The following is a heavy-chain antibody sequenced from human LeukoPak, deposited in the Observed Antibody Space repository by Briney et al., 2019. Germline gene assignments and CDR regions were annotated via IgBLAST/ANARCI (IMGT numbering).Heavy chain of an antibody. V-gene: IGHV3-23*01. CDR3: AKGPRAGLRYWYFDL. CDR2: VSGSGAGT. D-gene: IGHD2-21*02. J-gene: IGHJ2*01. CDR1: GLTFNTYA. Sequence: GGSLRLSCAASGLTFNTYAMSWVRQAPGKGLQWVSTVSGSGAGTFYGDSVKGRFTISRDNTNNTLFLQMNSLSADDTAVYFCAKGPRAGLRYWYFDLWGRGSLVTVSS.